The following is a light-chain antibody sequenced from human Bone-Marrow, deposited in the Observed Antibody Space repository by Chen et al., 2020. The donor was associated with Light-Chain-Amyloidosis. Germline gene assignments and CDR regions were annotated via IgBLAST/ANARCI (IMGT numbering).Light chain of an antibody. CDR2: WAS. J-gene: IGKJ2*01. V-gene: IGKV4-1*01. CDR3: QQYYTTPPT. Sequence: DIVMTQSPDSLSVSLGERATINCKSSQSVLYRSNNKNYLAWYQQRPGQPPNLLIYWASTRESGVPPPVSGSGSGTDFTLPIHSLQAEDVAVYFCQQYYTTPPTFGQGTKLEIK. CDR1: QSVLYRSNNKNY.